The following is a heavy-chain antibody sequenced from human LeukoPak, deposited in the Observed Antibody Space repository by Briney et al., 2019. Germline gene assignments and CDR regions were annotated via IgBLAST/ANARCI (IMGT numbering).Heavy chain of an antibody. CDR2: IYYSGST. CDR3: ARAGTTGFDY. D-gene: IGHD1-1*01. J-gene: IGHJ4*02. CDR1: GGSISSHY. Sequence: PSETLSLTCTVSGGSISSHYWRWIRQPPGKGLEWIGYIYYSGSTNYNPSLKSRVTISVDTSKNQFSLKLSSVTAADTAVYYCARAGTTGFDYWGQGTLVTVSS. V-gene: IGHV4-59*11.